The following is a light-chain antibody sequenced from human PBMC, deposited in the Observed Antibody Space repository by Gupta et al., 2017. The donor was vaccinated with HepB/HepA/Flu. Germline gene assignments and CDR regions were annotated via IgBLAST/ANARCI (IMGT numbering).Light chain of an antibody. Sequence: QSALPQPPSASGSPGQSVTISCTGTSSDVGGYNSVSWYQQHPGKAPKLMIYEVTKRPSGVPDRFSGSKSGNTASLTVSGLQAEDEADYYCNSYAGSNNWVFGGGTKVTVL. CDR3: NSYAGSNNWV. CDR2: EVT. V-gene: IGLV2-8*01. CDR1: SSDVGGYNS. J-gene: IGLJ3*02.